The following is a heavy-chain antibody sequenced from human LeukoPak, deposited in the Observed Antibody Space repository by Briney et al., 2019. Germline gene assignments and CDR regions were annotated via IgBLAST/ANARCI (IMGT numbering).Heavy chain of an antibody. J-gene: IGHJ5*02. CDR3: ARDYYDDGRGGFDP. CDR2: IYFDGST. D-gene: IGHD3-16*01. CDR1: GGSLTSGTYH. Sequence: SETLSLTCSVSGGSLTSGTYHWGWIRQPPGKGLEWIGSIYFDGSTHDNPSLKSRVTMSIDTSKNQFSLRLISVTAADTAVYYSARDYYDDGRGGFDPWGQGTLVTVSS. V-gene: IGHV4-39*07.